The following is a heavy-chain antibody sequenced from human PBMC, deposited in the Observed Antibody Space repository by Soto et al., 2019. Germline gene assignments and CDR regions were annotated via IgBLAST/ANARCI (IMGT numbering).Heavy chain of an antibody. CDR2: TYYRSKWYN. J-gene: IGHJ4*02. CDR1: GDSVSSNSAA. Sequence: KQSQTLSLTCAISGDSVSSNSAAWNWIRQSPSRGLEWLGRTYYRSKWYNDYAVSVKSRITINPDKSKNQFSLQLNSVTPEDTAVYYCARQYCTNGVCPSPFDYWGQGTLVTVSS. V-gene: IGHV6-1*01. CDR3: ARQYCTNGVCPSPFDY. D-gene: IGHD2-8*01.